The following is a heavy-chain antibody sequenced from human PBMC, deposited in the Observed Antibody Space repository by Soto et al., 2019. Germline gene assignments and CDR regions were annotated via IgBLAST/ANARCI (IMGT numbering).Heavy chain of an antibody. D-gene: IGHD5-12*01. J-gene: IGHJ3*02. CDR3: ARAYSGYDPLLAFEI. Sequence: ASVKVSCKASGYTFTGYYMHWVRQAPGQGLEWMGWINPNSGGTNYAQKFQGWVTMTRDTSISTAYMELSRLRSDDTAVYYCARAYSGYDPLLAFEIWGQGTMGTCSS. V-gene: IGHV1-2*04. CDR2: INPNSGGT. CDR1: GYTFTGYY.